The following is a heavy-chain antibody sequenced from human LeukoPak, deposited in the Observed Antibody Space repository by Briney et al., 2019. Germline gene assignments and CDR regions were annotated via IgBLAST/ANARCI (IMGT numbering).Heavy chain of an antibody. Sequence: ASVRVSFTVSGYTLTELSMHWVRQAPGKGGGRMGGIDPEDGETIYAQKFQGRVTMTEDTSTCTAYMELSSLRSEDTAVYYCATVSQGYWGQGTLVTVSS. CDR1: GYTLTELS. D-gene: IGHD5/OR15-5a*01. J-gene: IGHJ4*02. CDR2: IDPEDGET. CDR3: ATVSQGY. V-gene: IGHV1-24*01.